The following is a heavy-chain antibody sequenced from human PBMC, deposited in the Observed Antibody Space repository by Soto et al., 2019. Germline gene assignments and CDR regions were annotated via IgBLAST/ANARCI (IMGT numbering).Heavy chain of an antibody. CDR2: IYYSGST. CDR1: GGSISSGDCY. J-gene: IGHJ5*02. D-gene: IGHD2-2*01. V-gene: IGHV4-30-4*01. CDR3: ARADVLVPAASP. Sequence: SETLSLTCTVSGGSISSGDCYWSWIRQPPGKGLEWIGYIYYSGSTYYNPSLKSRVTISVDTSKNQFSLKLSSVTAADTAVYYCARADVLVPAASPWGQGTLVTVSS.